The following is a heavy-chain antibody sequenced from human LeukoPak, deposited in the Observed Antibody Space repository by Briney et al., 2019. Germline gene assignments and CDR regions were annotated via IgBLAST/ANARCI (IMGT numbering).Heavy chain of an antibody. CDR2: IKQDGSER. D-gene: IGHD3-10*01. V-gene: IGHV3-7*01. Sequence: PGGSLRLSCAASGFTFSNYWMSWVRQAPGKGLEWVASIKQDGSERYYVDSVKGRFTISRDNSKNTLYLQMNSLRAEDTAVYYCARERVWFGESDYYYGMDVWGKGTTVTVSS. CDR1: GFTFSNYW. J-gene: IGHJ6*04. CDR3: ARERVWFGESDYYYGMDV.